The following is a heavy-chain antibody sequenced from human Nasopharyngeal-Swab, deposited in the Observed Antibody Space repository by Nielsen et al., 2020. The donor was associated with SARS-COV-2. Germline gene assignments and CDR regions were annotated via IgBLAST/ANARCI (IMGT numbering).Heavy chain of an antibody. Sequence: ASVKVSCKASGYTFTSYDINWVRQATGQGLEWMGWMNPNSGNTGYAQKFQGRVTMTTDTSTSTAYMELRSLRSDDTAVYYCASARIPVPDAFDIWGQGTMVTVSS. CDR2: MNPNSGNT. CDR1: GYTFTSYD. V-gene: IGHV1-8*01. CDR3: ASARIPVPDAFDI. J-gene: IGHJ3*02. D-gene: IGHD2-15*01.